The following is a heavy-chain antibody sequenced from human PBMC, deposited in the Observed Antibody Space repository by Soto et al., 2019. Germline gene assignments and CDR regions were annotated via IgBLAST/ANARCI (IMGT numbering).Heavy chain of an antibody. J-gene: IGHJ4*02. V-gene: IGHV4-59*01. CDR2: IYYSGST. Sequence: SETLSLTCTVSGGSISSYYWSWIRQPPGKGLEWIGYIYYSGSTNYNPSLKSRVTISVDTSKNQFSLKLSSVTAADTAVYYCAGGDIGVWDYWGQGTLVTVSS. CDR3: AGGDIGVWDY. CDR1: GGSISSYY. D-gene: IGHD2-21*01.